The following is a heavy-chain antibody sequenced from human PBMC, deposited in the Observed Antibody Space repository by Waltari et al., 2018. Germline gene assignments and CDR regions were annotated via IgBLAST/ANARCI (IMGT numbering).Heavy chain of an antibody. V-gene: IGHV1-18*01. J-gene: IGHJ4*02. CDR1: GYTFNSSG. Sequence: QVQLVQSGAEVKKPGASVKVSCKASGYTFNSSGISLVRQAPGQGLEWMGWISAYNGNTNYAQKLQGRVTMTTDTSTSTAYMELRSLRSDDTAVYYCARQIGYGDYVPMYYFDYWGQGTLVTVSS. CDR3: ARQIGYGDYVPMYYFDY. D-gene: IGHD4-17*01. CDR2: ISAYNGNT.